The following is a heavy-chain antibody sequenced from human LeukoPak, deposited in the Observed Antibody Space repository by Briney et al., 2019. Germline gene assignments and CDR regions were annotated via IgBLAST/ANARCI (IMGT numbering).Heavy chain of an antibody. CDR2: ISGSGGST. V-gene: IGHV3-23*01. J-gene: IGHJ6*02. CDR3: AKSYSSSWYRRGYYYYYGMDV. D-gene: IGHD6-13*01. Sequence: GGSLRLSCAASGFTFSSYAVSWVRQAPGKGLEWVSAISGSGGSTYYADSVKGRFTISRDNSKNTLYLQMNSLRAEDTAVYYCAKSYSSSWYRRGYYYYYGMDVWGQGTTVTVSS. CDR1: GFTFSSYA.